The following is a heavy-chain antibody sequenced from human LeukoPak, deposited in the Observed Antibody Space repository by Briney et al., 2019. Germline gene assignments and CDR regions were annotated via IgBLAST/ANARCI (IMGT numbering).Heavy chain of an antibody. D-gene: IGHD2-2*01. CDR3: ANHFACGSTSCPPFDS. CDR2: ISSDGSDK. Sequence: GGSLRLSCAASGFTFRNSAMYWVRQSPDRGLEWMAVISSDGSDKYYADSVEGRFTISRDNAKNSLYLQMNSLRVEDTAVYYCANHFACGSTSCPPFDSWGQGTLVTVSS. J-gene: IGHJ4*02. V-gene: IGHV3-30-3*01. CDR1: GFTFRNSA.